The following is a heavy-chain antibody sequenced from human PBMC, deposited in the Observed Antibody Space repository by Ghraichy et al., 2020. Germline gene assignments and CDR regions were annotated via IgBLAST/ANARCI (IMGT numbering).Heavy chain of an antibody. V-gene: IGHV3-23*01. J-gene: IGHJ6*02. CDR1: GFTFSSYA. CDR3: AKGVSTAERERGMDYYYYYGMDV. D-gene: IGHD5/OR15-5a*01. CDR2: ISGSGGST. Sequence: GGSLRLSCAASGFTFSSYAMSWVRQAPGKGLEWVSAISGSGGSTYYADSVKGRFTISRDNSENTLYLQMNSLRAEDTAVYYCAKGVSTAERERGMDYYYYYGMDVWGQGTTVTGSS.